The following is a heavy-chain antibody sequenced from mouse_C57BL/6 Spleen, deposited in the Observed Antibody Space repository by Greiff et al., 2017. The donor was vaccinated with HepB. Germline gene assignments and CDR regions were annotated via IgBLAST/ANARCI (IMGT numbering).Heavy chain of an antibody. CDR3: ARRLPYYFDY. J-gene: IGHJ2*01. CDR2: INPSTGGT. Sequence: EVQRVESGPELVKPGASVKISCKASGYSFTGYYMNWVKQSPEKSLEWIGEINPSTGGTTYNQKFKAKATLTVDKSSSTAYMQLKSLTSEDSAVYYCARRLPYYFDYWGQGTTLTVSS. V-gene: IGHV1-42*01. D-gene: IGHD2-4*01. CDR1: GYSFTGYY.